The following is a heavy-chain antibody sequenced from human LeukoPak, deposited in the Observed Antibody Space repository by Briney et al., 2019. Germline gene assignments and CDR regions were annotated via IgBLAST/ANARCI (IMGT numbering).Heavy chain of an antibody. CDR3: AKAPQYDILTGYADY. CDR2: ISWNSGSI. D-gene: IGHD3-9*01. Sequence: GGSLRLSCAASGFTFDDYAMHWVRQAPGKGLEWVSGISWNSGSIGYADSVKGRFTISRDNAKNSLYLQVNSLRAEDTALYYCAKAPQYDILTGYADYWGQGTLVTVSS. V-gene: IGHV3-9*01. J-gene: IGHJ4*02. CDR1: GFTFDDYA.